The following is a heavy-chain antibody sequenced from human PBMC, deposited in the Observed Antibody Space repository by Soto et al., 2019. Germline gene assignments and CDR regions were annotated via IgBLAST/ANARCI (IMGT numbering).Heavy chain of an antibody. CDR3: AGIVISSGHESPEFDS. J-gene: IGHJ4*02. CDR1: GYSFDYYG. D-gene: IGHD3-16*02. CDR2: ISGFNGNT. Sequence: GASVKVTCKASGYSFDYYGLTSVRQAPGQGLEWMGGISGFNGNTNYASELQGRVTMTTDTSTSTAYMELRGLRSDDTAVYYCAGIVISSGHESPEFDSWGQGSLVPVSS. V-gene: IGHV1-18*01.